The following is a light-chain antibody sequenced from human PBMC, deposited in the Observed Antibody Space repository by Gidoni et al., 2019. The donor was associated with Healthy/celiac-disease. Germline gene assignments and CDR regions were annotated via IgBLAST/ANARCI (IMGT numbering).Light chain of an antibody. V-gene: IGKV3-15*01. CDR3: QQYNNWPPLT. CDR1: QSVSSN. CDR2: GAS. J-gene: IGKJ1*01. Sequence: DIAMKKSPATLSVSPGERATLSCRASQSVSSNLAWYQQKPGQAPRLHIYGASTRATGIPARFSGSGSGTEFTLTISSLQSEDFAVYYCQQYNNWPPLTFXQXTKVEIK.